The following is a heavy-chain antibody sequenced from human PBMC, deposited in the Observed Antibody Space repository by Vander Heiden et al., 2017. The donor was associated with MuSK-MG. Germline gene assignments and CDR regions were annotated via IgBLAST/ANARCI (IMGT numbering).Heavy chain of an antibody. J-gene: IGHJ4*02. Sequence: HLQLQESGPGLVKPSETLSLTCTVSGDSISSSNYNWGWIRQPPGKGLEWIASIYYSGSTYYNASLKSRVSISVDTSKNQFSLRLNSVTAADTAVYYCYDSSGSYYVWGQGTLVTVSS. V-gene: IGHV4-39*01. CDR1: GDSISSSNYN. D-gene: IGHD3-22*01. CDR2: IYYSGST. CDR3: YDSSGSYYV.